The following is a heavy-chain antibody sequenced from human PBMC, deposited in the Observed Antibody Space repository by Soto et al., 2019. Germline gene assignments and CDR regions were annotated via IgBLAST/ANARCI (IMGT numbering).Heavy chain of an antibody. CDR2: IYSGGST. CDR3: ARDMGLRYFDWSPGV. D-gene: IGHD3-9*01. Sequence: GSLRLSCAASGFTVSSNYMSWVRQAPGKGLEWVSVIYSGGSTYYADSVKGRLTISRDNSKNTLYLQMNSLRAEDTAVYYCARDMGLRYFDWSPGVWGQGTTVTVSS. V-gene: IGHV3-66*01. J-gene: IGHJ6*02. CDR1: GFTVSSNY.